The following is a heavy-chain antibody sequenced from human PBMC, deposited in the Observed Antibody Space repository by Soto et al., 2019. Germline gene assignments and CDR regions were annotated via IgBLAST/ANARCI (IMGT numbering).Heavy chain of an antibody. D-gene: IGHD1-7*01. J-gene: IGHJ5*02. V-gene: IGHV3-23*01. Sequence: GGSLRLSCAASGFTFSSYAMSWVRQAPGKGLEWVSAISGSGGSTYYADSVKGRFTISRDNSKNTLYLQMNSLRAEDTAVYYCAKVRWDWNYVANWFDPWGQGTLVTVSS. CDR3: AKVRWDWNYVANWFDP. CDR1: GFTFSSYA. CDR2: ISGSGGST.